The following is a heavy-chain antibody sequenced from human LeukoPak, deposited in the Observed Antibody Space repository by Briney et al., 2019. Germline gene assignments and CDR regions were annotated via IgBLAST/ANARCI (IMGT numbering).Heavy chain of an antibody. D-gene: IGHD2-21*02. Sequence: SETLSLTCAVYGGSFSDYYWSWIRQPPGKGLEWIGYIYYSGSTNYNPSLKSRVTISVDTSKNQFSLKLSSVTAADTAVYYCARNTYCGGDCYSSPFDYWGQGTLVTVSS. CDR3: ARNTYCGGDCYSSPFDY. CDR2: IYYSGST. CDR1: GGSFSDYY. V-gene: IGHV4-59*01. J-gene: IGHJ4*02.